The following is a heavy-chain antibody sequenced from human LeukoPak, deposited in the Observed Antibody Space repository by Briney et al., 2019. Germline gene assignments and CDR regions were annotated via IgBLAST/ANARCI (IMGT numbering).Heavy chain of an antibody. D-gene: IGHD1-26*01. V-gene: IGHV4-61*02. Sequence: PSETLSLTCTVSGGSISSGSYYWSWIRQPAGKGLEWIGRIHTSGSTYYNPSLKSRVTISVDTSKNQFSLKLSSVTAADTAVYYCARRRLVGAPYYYYYMDVWGKGTTVTVSS. J-gene: IGHJ6*03. CDR3: ARRRLVGAPYYYYYMDV. CDR2: IHTSGST. CDR1: GGSISSGSYY.